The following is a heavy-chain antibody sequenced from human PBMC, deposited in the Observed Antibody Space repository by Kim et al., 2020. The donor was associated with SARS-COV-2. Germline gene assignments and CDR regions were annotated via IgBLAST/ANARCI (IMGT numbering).Heavy chain of an antibody. V-gene: IGHV3-23*01. CDR2: ISSGNGGTT. CDR1: GFTFNISV. D-gene: IGHD1-1*01. J-gene: IGHJ6*02. CDR3: ARRQLISYYYYYGMDV. Sequence: GGSLRLSCAASGFTFNISVMTWVRQAPGKGLEWVSGISSGNGGTTYYADSVKGRFTISRDNSKKMVFLQMNSLRAEDTAVYYCARRQLISYYYYYGMDVWGQGTTVTVSS.